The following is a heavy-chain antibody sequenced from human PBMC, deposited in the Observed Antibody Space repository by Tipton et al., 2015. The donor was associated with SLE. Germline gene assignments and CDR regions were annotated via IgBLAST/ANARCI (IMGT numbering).Heavy chain of an antibody. V-gene: IGHV4-34*01. CDR1: GGSFSGYY. J-gene: IGHJ6*02. CDR2: INHSGST. D-gene: IGHD6-19*01. CDR3: AFSGWYGAYYYGMDV. Sequence: TLSLTCAVYGGSFSGYYWSWIRQPPGKGLEWIGEINHSGSTNYNPSLKSRVTISVDTSKNQFSLKLSSVTAADTAVYYCAFSGWYGAYYYGMDVWGQGTTVTVSS.